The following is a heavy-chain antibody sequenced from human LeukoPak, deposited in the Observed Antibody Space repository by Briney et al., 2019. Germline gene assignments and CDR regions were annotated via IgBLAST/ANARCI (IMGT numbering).Heavy chain of an antibody. V-gene: IGHV1-18*01. CDR2: ISAYNGNT. D-gene: IGHD6-13*01. CDR3: ARDHHPSYSSSSSDY. J-gene: IGHJ4*02. CDR1: GYTFTSYG. Sequence: AASVKVSCKASGYTFTSYGISWVRQAPGQGLKWMGWISAYNGNTNYAQKLQGRVTMTTDTSTSTAYMELRSLRSDDTAVYYCARDHHPSYSSSSSDYWGQGTLVTVSS.